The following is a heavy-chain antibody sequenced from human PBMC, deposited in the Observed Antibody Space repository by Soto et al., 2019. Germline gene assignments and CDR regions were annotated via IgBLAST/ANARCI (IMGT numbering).Heavy chain of an antibody. CDR1: GYTFTSYG. V-gene: IGHV1-18*01. CDR3: ARDYCSSTSGLYYYGMDV. D-gene: IGHD2-2*01. Sequence: GASVKVSCKASGYTFTSYGISWVRQAPGQGLEWMGWISAYNGNTNYAQKLQGRVTMTTDTSTSTAYVELRSLRSDDTAVYYCARDYCSSTSGLYYYGMDVWGQGTTVTVSS. J-gene: IGHJ6*02. CDR2: ISAYNGNT.